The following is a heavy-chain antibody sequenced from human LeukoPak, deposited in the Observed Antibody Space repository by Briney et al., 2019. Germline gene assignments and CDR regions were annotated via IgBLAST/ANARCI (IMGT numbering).Heavy chain of an antibody. J-gene: IGHJ4*02. V-gene: IGHV3-21*01. CDR1: GFTFSSYS. CDR3: ARDQDSSGWFEGFDY. Sequence: PGGSLRLSCAASGFTFSSYSMNWVRQAPGRGLEWVSSISSSSSYIYYADSVKGRFTISRDNAKNSLYLQMNSLRAEDTAVYYCARDQDSSGWFEGFDYWGQGTLVTVSS. D-gene: IGHD6-19*01. CDR2: ISSSSSYI.